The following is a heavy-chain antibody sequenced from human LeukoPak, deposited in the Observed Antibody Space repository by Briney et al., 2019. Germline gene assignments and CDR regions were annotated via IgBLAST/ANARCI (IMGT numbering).Heavy chain of an antibody. Sequence: PGGSLRRSCAASGFTFSNYGLSWVRQAPGKGLEWVSAISGNSGSTYYADSVKGRFTISRDNSKNTLYLQMSSLRAEDTAVYYCARGGIGDTGGYYLFVYWGQGTRVTVSS. V-gene: IGHV3-23*01. CDR2: ISGNSGST. CDR1: GFTFSNYG. D-gene: IGHD3-22*01. J-gene: IGHJ4*02. CDR3: ARGGIGDTGGYYLFVY.